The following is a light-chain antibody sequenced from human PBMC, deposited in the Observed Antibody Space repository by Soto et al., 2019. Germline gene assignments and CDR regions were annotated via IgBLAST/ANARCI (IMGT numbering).Light chain of an antibody. V-gene: IGKV4-1*01. CDR2: WAS. CDR1: LSVLYSSNNKNY. Sequence: DIVMTQSPDSLAVSLGERATINCKSSLSVLYSSNNKNYLAWYQQKPGQPPKLLIYWASTRESGVPDRFSGSGSGTDLTLTISSLQAEDVAVYDCQHYYTPPYSFGQGTKLEI. CDR3: QHYYTPPYS. J-gene: IGKJ2*03.